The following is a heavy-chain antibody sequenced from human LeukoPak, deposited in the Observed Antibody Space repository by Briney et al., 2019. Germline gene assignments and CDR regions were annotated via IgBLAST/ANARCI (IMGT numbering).Heavy chain of an antibody. D-gene: IGHD5-24*01. CDR1: GFTFDDYA. Sequence: GGSLRLSCAASGFTFDDYAMSWVRQAPGKGLEWVSGINWSGGSAGYADSVKGRFTISRDNAKNSLYLQMNSLRAEDTAVYYCARDRGDGYNLWYFDLWGRGTLVTVSS. CDR3: ARDRGDGYNLWYFDL. CDR2: INWSGGSA. J-gene: IGHJ2*01. V-gene: IGHV3-20*04.